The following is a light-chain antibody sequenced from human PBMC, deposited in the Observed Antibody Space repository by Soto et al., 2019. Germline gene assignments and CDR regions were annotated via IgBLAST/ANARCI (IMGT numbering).Light chain of an antibody. CDR1: QGISSY. CDR2: AAS. V-gene: IGKV1-8*01. J-gene: IGKJ4*01. CDR3: QQYYSYPLS. Sequence: AIRMTQSPSSFSASTGDRVTITCRASQGISSYLAWYQQKPGKAPNLLIYAASTLQSGVPSRFSGSRSWTDFTLTISFLQSEDFATYYYQQYYSYPLSFGGVTKVEIK.